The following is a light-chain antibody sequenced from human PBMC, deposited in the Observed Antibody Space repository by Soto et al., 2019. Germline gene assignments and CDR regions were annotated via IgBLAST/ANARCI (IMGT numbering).Light chain of an antibody. Sequence: QSALTQPASVSGSPGQRITISCTGTSSDVGGYDYVSWYQQHPGKAPKLMIYDVSNRPSGISTRFSASKSGTAASLTISGLQADDEADYYCSSYTSSSTLRVFGTGTKLTVL. CDR2: DVS. CDR3: SSYTSSSTLRV. V-gene: IGLV2-14*03. CDR1: SSDVGGYDY. J-gene: IGLJ1*01.